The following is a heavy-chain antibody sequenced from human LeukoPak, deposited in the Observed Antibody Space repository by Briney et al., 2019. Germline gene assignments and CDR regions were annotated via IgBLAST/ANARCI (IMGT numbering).Heavy chain of an antibody. CDR1: GGSFSDYY. D-gene: IGHD5-24*01. CDR2: INNSGST. J-gene: IGHJ4*02. Sequence: PSETLSLTCAVYGGSFSDYYWSWIRQPPGKGLEWIGEINNSGSTNYNPSLKSRVTISIYTAKKQFSLKLSAVTAEGTAVYYCARLRWLHQTYYFDYWGQGTLVTVSS. V-gene: IGHV4-34*01. CDR3: ARLRWLHQTYYFDY.